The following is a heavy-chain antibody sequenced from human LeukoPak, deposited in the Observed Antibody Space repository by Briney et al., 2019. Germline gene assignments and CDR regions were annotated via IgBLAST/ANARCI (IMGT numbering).Heavy chain of an antibody. CDR3: ARGPTAAGPLDY. CDR1: GFTFSSYS. J-gene: IGHJ4*02. CDR2: ISSSSSYI. Sequence: DPGGSLRLSCAASGFTFSSYSMNWVRQAPGKGLEWVSSISSSSSYIYYADSVKGRFTISRDNAKNSLYLQMNSLRAEDTAVYYCARGPTAAGPLDYWGQGTLVTVSS. D-gene: IGHD6-13*01. V-gene: IGHV3-21*01.